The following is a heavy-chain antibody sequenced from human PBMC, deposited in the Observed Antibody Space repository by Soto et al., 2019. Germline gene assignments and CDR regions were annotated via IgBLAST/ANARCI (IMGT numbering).Heavy chain of an antibody. CDR1: GYTFNIYG. D-gene: IGHD1-7*01. CDR2: ISPYNDNK. V-gene: IGHV1-18*01. CDR3: ARELSTLGTIDY. J-gene: IGHJ4*02. Sequence: GASVKVSCKASGYTFNIYGISWVRQAPGQGLEWMGWISPYNDNKRYAQNLQGRVTMTTDTSTSTAYMELRSLRSDDTAVYYCARELSTLGTIDYWGQGTLVTVSS.